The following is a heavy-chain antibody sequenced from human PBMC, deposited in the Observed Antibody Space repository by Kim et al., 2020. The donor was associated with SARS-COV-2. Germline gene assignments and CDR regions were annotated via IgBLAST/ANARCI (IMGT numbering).Heavy chain of an antibody. D-gene: IGHD2-21*02. Sequence: QGRVTITADESTSTAYMELSSLRSEDTAVYYCAREMCGGDCYARRVAFDIWGQGTMVTVSS. V-gene: IGHV1-69*01. CDR3: AREMCGGDCYARRVAFDI. J-gene: IGHJ3*02.